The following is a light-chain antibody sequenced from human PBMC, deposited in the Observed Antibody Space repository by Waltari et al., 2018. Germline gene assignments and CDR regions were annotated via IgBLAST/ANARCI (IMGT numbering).Light chain of an antibody. V-gene: IGLV10-54*04. Sequence: QTVTLTCTGGSDNVGNQGAAPLQPRPGHPPKLLSHRSVKRPSGISERFSASRSGNIASLTITALQPDDEADYVCSAWDNSLNIWMFGGGTKLTVL. CDR2: RSV. CDR1: SDNVGNQG. CDR3: SAWDNSLNIWM. J-gene: IGLJ3*02.